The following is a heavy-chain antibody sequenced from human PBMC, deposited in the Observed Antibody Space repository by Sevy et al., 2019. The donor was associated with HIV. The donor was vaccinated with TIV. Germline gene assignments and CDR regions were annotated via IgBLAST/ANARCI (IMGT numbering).Heavy chain of an antibody. CDR1: GCTFAKYS. CDR2: FSFGCGRI. J-gene: IGHJ4*02. D-gene: IGHD2-8*01. V-gene: IGHV3-23*01. CDR3: AREGCTQPHDY. Sequence: GGLRLSCAASGCTFAKYSMSWVRQAPGKGLEWVSTFSFGCGRINYADSVKGRFTISRDDSKNTLFLQMNSLRAEDTATYFCAREGCTQPHDYWGQGTLVTVSS.